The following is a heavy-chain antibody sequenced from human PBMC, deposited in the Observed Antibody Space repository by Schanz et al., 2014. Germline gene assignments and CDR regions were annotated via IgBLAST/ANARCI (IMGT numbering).Heavy chain of an antibody. Sequence: QLQLVQSGAEVKKPGSSVKVSCKLSGGTFSSYTISWVRQAPGQGLEWMGWINGYNGHTDYAQKLQGRVTLTTDTSTSTAYMELRNLRSDDTAVYYCARAKRFGDMDVWGQGTTVTVSS. V-gene: IGHV1-18*01. CDR1: GGTFSSYT. D-gene: IGHD3-10*01. CDR3: ARAKRFGDMDV. J-gene: IGHJ6*02. CDR2: INGYNGHT.